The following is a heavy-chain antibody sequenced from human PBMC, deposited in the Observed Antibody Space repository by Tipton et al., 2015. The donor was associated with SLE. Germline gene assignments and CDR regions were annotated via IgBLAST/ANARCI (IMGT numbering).Heavy chain of an antibody. Sequence: SLRLSCSVSGFRLDEYSMNWVRQAPGKGLEWVALLTWGGDHTNYADSIKGRFIISRDDNKTSLFLEMNSLRSEDSGVYYCAKAHPPTSYFDVMDLWGQGTSVTVSS. V-gene: IGHV3-43*01. CDR2: LTWGGDHT. CDR3: AKAHPPTSYFDVMDL. J-gene: IGHJ6*02. CDR1: GFRLDEYS.